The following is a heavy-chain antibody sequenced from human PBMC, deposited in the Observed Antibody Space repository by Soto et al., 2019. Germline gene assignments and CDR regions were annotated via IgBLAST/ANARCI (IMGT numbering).Heavy chain of an antibody. CDR1: GGSSNSYY. CDR2: LHYSGST. CDR3: ARQYTDYYHDSRGWYDY. V-gene: IGHV4-59*08. J-gene: IGHJ4*02. Sequence: PSETLSLTCSVSGGSSNSYYWSWIRQPPGKGLEWIGYLHYSGSTNYNPSLKSRVTISLDRTKNQFSLKLSSVTAADTAVYYCARQYTDYYHDSRGWYDYWGQGTLVTVSS. D-gene: IGHD3-22*01.